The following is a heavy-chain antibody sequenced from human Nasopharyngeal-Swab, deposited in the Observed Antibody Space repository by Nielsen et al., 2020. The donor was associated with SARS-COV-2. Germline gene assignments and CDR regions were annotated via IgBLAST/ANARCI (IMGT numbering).Heavy chain of an antibody. CDR2: ISGSGTYT. CDR3: ARETYNNNGVDY. V-gene: IGHV3-11*06. J-gene: IGHJ4*02. D-gene: IGHD4-11*01. Sequence: GGSLRLSCAASGFTFRDYYMSWIRKAPGKGLEWVSYISGSGTYTNYADSVKGRFTISRDNAKNALYLQMNSLRVEDTAVYYCARETYNNNGVDYWGQGTLVTVSS. CDR1: GFTFRDYY.